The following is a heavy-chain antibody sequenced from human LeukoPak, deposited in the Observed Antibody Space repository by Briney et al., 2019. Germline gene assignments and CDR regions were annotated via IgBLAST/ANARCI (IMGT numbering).Heavy chain of an antibody. D-gene: IGHD3-22*01. CDR1: GFKFSDYY. J-gene: IGHJ4*02. CDR3: AKEFGYYDSSGPGSFDY. V-gene: IGHV3-11*01. CDR2: ISSGGNVT. Sequence: GGSLRLSCGASGFKFSDYYMSWIRQAPGKGLEWLSYISSGGNVTYYADSVKGRFIVSRDNTKSALFLQMNSLRVEDTAVYYCAKEFGYYDSSGPGSFDYWGQGTLVTVSS.